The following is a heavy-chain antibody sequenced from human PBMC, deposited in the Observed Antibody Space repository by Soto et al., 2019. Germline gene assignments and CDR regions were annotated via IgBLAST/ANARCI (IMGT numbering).Heavy chain of an antibody. V-gene: IGHV3-20*04. J-gene: IGHJ4*02. CDR3: ARCSSTSCYIMASFDY. CDR1: GFTFDDYA. Sequence: ESGGGVVRPGGSLRLSCAASGFTFDDYAMSWVRQAPGKGLGWVAGINWNGRSTTYADSLKGRFTISRDNAKNSLHLQINSLRAEDTALYFCARCSSTSCYIMASFDYWGQGTLVTVSS. CDR2: INWNGRST. D-gene: IGHD2-2*02.